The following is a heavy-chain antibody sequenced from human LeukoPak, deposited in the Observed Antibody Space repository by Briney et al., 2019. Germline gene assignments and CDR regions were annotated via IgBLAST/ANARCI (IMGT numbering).Heavy chain of an antibody. D-gene: IGHD4-17*01. CDR3: ARDPMTTVTAGAANACDI. V-gene: IGHV1-18*01. J-gene: IGHJ3*02. Sequence: ASVKVSCKASGYTFTSYGISWVRQAPGQGLEWMGWISAYNGNTSYAQKLQGRVTMTTDTSTSTAYMELRSLRSDDTAVYYCARDPMTTVTAGAANACDIWGQGTMVTVSS. CDR1: GYTFTSYG. CDR2: ISAYNGNT.